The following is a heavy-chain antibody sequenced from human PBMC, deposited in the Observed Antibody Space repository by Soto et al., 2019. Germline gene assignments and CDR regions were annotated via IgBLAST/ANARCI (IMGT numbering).Heavy chain of an antibody. CDR2: IYYSRST. V-gene: IGHV4-31*03. CDR3: ARGEVVVVPAAISPHDAFDI. CDR1: GGSISSGGYY. Sequence: PSETLSLTCTVSGGSISSGGYYWSWIRQHPGKGLEWIGYIYYSRSTYYNPSLKSRVTISVDTSKNQFSLKLSSVTAADTAVYYCARGEVVVVPAAISPHDAFDIWGQGTMVTVSS. D-gene: IGHD2-2*02. J-gene: IGHJ3*02.